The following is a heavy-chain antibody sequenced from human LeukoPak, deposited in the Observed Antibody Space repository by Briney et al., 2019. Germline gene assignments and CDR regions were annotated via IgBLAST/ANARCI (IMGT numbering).Heavy chain of an antibody. CDR3: ASGSSWPPFDY. CDR2: MNPNSGNT. D-gene: IGHD6-13*01. CDR1: GYIFTSYD. V-gene: IGHV1-8*01. J-gene: IGHJ4*02. Sequence: ASVKVSCKASGYIFTSYDINWVRQATGQGLEWMGWMNPNSGNTGYAQKLQGRVTMTTDTSTSTAYMELRSLRSDDTAVYYCASGSSWPPFDYWGQGTLVTVSS.